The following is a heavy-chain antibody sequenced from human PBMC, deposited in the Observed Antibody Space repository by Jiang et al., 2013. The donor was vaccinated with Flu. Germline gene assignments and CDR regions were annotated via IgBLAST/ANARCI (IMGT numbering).Heavy chain of an antibody. D-gene: IGHD3-10*01. CDR1: GGSISDYY. CDR3: ARTGVRGLYYSY. V-gene: IGHV4-59*01. Sequence: PGLVKPSETLSLTCTVSGGSISDYYWSWIRQPPGKGLEWLGYIYYTGTTNYNPSLKSRVSVSVDTSRNQFSLKLNSVTAADTAVYYCARTGVRGLYYSYWGQGTLVTVSS. J-gene: IGHJ4*02. CDR2: IYYTGTT.